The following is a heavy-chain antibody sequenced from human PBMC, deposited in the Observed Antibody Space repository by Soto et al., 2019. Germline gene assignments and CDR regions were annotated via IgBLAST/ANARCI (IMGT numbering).Heavy chain of an antibody. V-gene: IGHV6-1*01. CDR1: GDSVSSNSAA. Sequence: TLSLTCAISGDSVSSNSAAWNWIRQSPSRGLEWLGRTYYRSKWYNDYAVSVKSRITINPDTSKNQFSLQLNSVIPEDTAVYYCARDQGYSYGPIFYYYGMDVWGQGTTVTVSS. J-gene: IGHJ6*02. CDR2: TYYRSKWYN. D-gene: IGHD5-18*01. CDR3: ARDQGYSYGPIFYYYGMDV.